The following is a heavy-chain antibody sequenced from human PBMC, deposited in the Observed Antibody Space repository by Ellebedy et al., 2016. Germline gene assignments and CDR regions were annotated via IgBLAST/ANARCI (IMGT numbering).Heavy chain of an antibody. CDR3: ARHVKDTAMVYYYYYYMDV. V-gene: IGHV4-39*01. J-gene: IGHJ6*03. CDR1: GGSISSSSYY. Sequence: SETLSLTXTVSGGSISSSSYYWGWIRQPPGKGLEWIGSIYYSGSTYYNPSLKSRVTISVDTSKNQFSLKLSSVTAADTAVYYCARHVKDTAMVYYYYYYMDVWGKGTTVTVSS. D-gene: IGHD5-18*01. CDR2: IYYSGST.